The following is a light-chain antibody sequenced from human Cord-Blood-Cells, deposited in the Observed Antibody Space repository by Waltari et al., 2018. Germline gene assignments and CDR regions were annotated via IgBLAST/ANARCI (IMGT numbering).Light chain of an antibody. Sequence: QSALTQPPSASGSPGQSVTISSTGTSSAVGGYNYVSWYQQHPGKAPKLMIYEVSKRPSGVPDRFSGSKSGNTASLTVSGLQSEDEADYYCSSYAGSNNWVFGGGTKLTVL. CDR2: EVS. J-gene: IGLJ3*02. CDR3: SSYAGSNNWV. CDR1: SSAVGGYNY. V-gene: IGLV2-8*01.